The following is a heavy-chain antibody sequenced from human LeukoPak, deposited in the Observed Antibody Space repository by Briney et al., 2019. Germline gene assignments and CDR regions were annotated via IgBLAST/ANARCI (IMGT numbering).Heavy chain of an antibody. CDR2: FYLEDGET. CDR1: VDTLIESF. CDR3: ATARFHTPMYGSGSNWFDP. J-gene: IGHJ5*02. D-gene: IGHD3-10*01. Sequence: ASVRVSSMVSVDTLIESFMHWVRQAPGERLGRRGEFYLEDGETTYAQQLQGRVTMPEDTSTDPAYMELSSLRSEDPAVYYCATARFHTPMYGSGSNWFDPWGQGTLVTVSS. V-gene: IGHV1-24*01.